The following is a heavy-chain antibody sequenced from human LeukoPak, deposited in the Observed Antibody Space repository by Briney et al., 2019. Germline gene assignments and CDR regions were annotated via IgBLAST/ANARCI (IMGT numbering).Heavy chain of an antibody. J-gene: IGHJ5*02. V-gene: IGHV4-34*01. D-gene: IGHD1/OR15-1a*01. CDR2: INHSGDT. CDR3: ARGPGTVGLSP. Sequence: SETLSLTCNVSGGSFTNYYWSWIGQTPEKGLEWIGQINHSGDTSYNPSLRSRVTLSVDRSKNQFSLKVTSVTAADAGVYYCARGPGTVGLSPWGQGTMVTVSS. CDR1: GGSFTNYY.